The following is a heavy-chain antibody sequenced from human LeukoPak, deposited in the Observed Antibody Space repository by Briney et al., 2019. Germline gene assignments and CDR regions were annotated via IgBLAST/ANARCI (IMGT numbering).Heavy chain of an antibody. CDR2: ISGSGGST. CDR3: AKSDNSDYYLGGAFDI. V-gene: IGHV3-23*01. Sequence: PGGSLRLSCAASGCTSSNYAMSWVRQAPGEGREWVSGISGSGGSTYYADSVKGRFTIYRDNSQNTVYLQMNSLRAEDTAVYYCAKSDNSDYYLGGAFDIWGQGTMVTVSS. D-gene: IGHD3-22*01. CDR1: GCTSSNYA. J-gene: IGHJ3*02.